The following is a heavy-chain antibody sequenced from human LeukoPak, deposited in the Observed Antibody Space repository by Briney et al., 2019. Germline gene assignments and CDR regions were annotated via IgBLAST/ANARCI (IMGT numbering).Heavy chain of an antibody. Sequence: SETLSLTCAVYGGSFSDYDWSWLRQPPGKGLEWIGEISHSGTTNRDPCLKSRISMSIDTSRSQFSLNLRSVTAADTAVYYCARYVPVRTGTTRASFDYWGLGTLVTVSS. CDR1: GGSFSDYD. D-gene: IGHD1-1*01. V-gene: IGHV4-34*10. CDR3: ARYVPVRTGTTRASFDY. CDR2: ISHSGTT. J-gene: IGHJ4*02.